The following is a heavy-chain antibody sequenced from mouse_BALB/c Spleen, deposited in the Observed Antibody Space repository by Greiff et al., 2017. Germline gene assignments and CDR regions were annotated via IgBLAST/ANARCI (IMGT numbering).Heavy chain of an antibody. CDR3: ARDKGPNYYGSSYDYAMDY. CDR2: IRNKANGYTT. Sequence: VQLQQSGGGLVQPGGSLRLSCATSGFTFTDYYMSWVRQPPGKALEWLGFIRNKANGYTTEYSASVKGRFTISRDNSQSILYLQMNTLRAEDSATYYCARDKGPNYYGSSYDYAMDYWGQGTSVTVSS. CDR1: GFTFTDYY. V-gene: IGHV7-3*02. J-gene: IGHJ4*01. D-gene: IGHD1-1*01.